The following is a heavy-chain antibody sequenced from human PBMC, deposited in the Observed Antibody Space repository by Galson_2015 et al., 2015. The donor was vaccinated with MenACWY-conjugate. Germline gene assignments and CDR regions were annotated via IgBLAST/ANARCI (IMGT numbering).Heavy chain of an antibody. Sequence: QSGAEVTKPGESLKISCKASGYNFITYWIGWVRQVPGKGMEWVGLISPIDSKTRYSPSFQGQVTISADESISTAYLQWSSLKASDTAMYYCARHPPGGRGMDVWGRGTTVTVSS. J-gene: IGHJ6*02. D-gene: IGHD2-15*01. CDR2: ISPIDSKT. CDR1: GYNFITYW. V-gene: IGHV5-51*01. CDR3: ARHPPGGRGMDV.